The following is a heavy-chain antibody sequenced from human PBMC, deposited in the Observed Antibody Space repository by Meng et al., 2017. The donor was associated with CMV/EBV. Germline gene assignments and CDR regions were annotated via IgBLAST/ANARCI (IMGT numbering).Heavy chain of an antibody. CDR3: SRGVVTMIVVYDP. D-gene: IGHD3-22*01. Sequence: LQGSGPGLVQPSETPSLACTVSGGSISSRSSYWGWIRRPPGKGLEWIGGIYYSWSTYYNPPLKSRVTISVDTSKNQFSLKLSSVTAADTAVYYCSRGVVTMIVVYDPWGQGTLVTVSS. V-gene: IGHV4-39*07. J-gene: IGHJ5*02. CDR1: GGSISSRSSY. CDR2: IYYSWST.